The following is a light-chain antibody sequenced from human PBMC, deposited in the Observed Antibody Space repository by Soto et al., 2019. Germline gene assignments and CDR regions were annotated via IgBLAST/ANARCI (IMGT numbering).Light chain of an antibody. Sequence: QSALTQPASVSGSPGQSITISCTGPSSDVGGYNSVSWYQQHPGKAPKLMIYGVSNRPSGISNRFSGSKSGNTASLTISGLQTEDEADYYCSSFISSTTLALCVFGTGTKLTVL. V-gene: IGLV2-14*03. J-gene: IGLJ1*01. CDR2: GVS. CDR1: SSDVGGYNS. CDR3: SSFISSTTLALCV.